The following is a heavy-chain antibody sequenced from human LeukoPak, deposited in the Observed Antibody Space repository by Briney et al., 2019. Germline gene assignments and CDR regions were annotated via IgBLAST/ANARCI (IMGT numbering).Heavy chain of an antibody. J-gene: IGHJ4*02. CDR2: IKTDGSIK. Sequence: GGSLRLSCAASGFTFSTYWMHWVRQAPGKGLEWVSRIKTDGSIKSSADAVKGRFTISRDNAKNTLYLQMDSLRPEDTAVYHCVRAEGRSYGIFDSWGRGTLVIVSS. CDR1: GFTFSTYW. D-gene: IGHD5-18*01. CDR3: VRAEGRSYGIFDS. V-gene: IGHV3-74*01.